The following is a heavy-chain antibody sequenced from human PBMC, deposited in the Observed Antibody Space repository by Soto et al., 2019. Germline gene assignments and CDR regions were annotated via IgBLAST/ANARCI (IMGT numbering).Heavy chain of an antibody. D-gene: IGHD6-6*01. CDR1: GYSCASYW. J-gene: IGHJ6*02. CDR3: ARTRSFTLGFYYDGMDV. CDR2: IYPGDSDT. V-gene: IGHV5-51*01. Sequence: PGVSRKISCQGSGYSCASYWIGWVRQMPGKDLEWMGIIYPGDSDTSYSPSFQGQFTISADKSLRTAYLQWTSLKASDTALYSCARTRSFTLGFYYDGMDVWGQGTTVTVSS.